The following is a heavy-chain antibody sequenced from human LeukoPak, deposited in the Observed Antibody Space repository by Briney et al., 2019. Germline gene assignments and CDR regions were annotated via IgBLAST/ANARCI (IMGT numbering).Heavy chain of an antibody. CDR2: IKQDGSEK. CDR1: GFTFSSYW. CDR3: ARDRAGTALIWHYNYYYMDV. J-gene: IGHJ6*03. D-gene: IGHD1-1*01. V-gene: IGHV3-7*01. Sequence: GGSLRLSCAASGFTFSSYWMTWVRQAPGKGLEWVANIKQDGSEKFYVDSVKGRFTISRDSAKNSLYLQMNSLRAEDTAVYYCARDRAGTALIWHYNYYYMDVWGKGTTVTVSS.